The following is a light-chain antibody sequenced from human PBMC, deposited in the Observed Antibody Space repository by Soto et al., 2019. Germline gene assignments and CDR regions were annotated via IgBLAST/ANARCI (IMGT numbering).Light chain of an antibody. Sequence: QLVLTQPPSVSGAPGQRVSISCTGSSSNIGAGYDVHWYEHLPGTVPKLLIYQNNNRPSGVPDRFSGSKSGTSASLAITGLQAEDEADYYCQSYDSSLSAVVFGGGTKVTVL. CDR1: SSNIGAGYD. CDR3: QSYDSSLSAVV. J-gene: IGLJ2*01. V-gene: IGLV1-40*01. CDR2: QNN.